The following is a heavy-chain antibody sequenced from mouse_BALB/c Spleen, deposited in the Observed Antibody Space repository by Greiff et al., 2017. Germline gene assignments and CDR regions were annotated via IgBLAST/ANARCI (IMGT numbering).Heavy chain of an antibody. CDR1: GYAFSSYW. Sequence: VQLQQSGAELVRPGSSVKISCKASGYAFSSYWMNWVKQRPGQGLEWIGQIYPGDGDTNYNGKFKGKATLTADKSSSTAYMQLSSLTSEDSAVYFCARPSPYDVGDYFDYWGQGTTLTVSS. CDR3: ARPSPYDVGDYFDY. D-gene: IGHD2-12*01. CDR2: IYPGDGDT. V-gene: IGHV1-80*01. J-gene: IGHJ2*01.